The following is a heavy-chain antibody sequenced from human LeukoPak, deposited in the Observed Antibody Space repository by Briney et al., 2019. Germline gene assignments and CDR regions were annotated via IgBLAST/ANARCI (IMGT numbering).Heavy chain of an antibody. V-gene: IGHV4-59*01. D-gene: IGHD4-17*01. Sequence: SETLSLTCTVSGGSISSYYWSWIRQPPGKGLEWIGYIYYSGSTNYNPSLKSRVTMSVDTSKNQFSLNLSSVTAADTAVYYCARDQAVTYFDYWGQGALVTVSS. CDR2: IYYSGST. CDR1: GGSISSYY. CDR3: ARDQAVTYFDY. J-gene: IGHJ4*02.